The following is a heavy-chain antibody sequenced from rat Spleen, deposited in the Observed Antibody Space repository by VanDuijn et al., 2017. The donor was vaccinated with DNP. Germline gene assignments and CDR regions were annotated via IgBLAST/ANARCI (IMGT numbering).Heavy chain of an antibody. CDR1: GFTFRDYG. CDR2: ISYDGGST. CDR3: AKDSRIYYYSSCPFDY. V-gene: IGHV5-20*01. Sequence: EVQLVESGGGLVQPGRSLKLSCAASGFTFRDYGMAWVLQAPTKGLEWVASISYDGGSTNYRDSVKGRFTISRDNAENTVYLQMNSLRSEDTATYYCAKDSRIYYYSSCPFDYWGQGVMVTVSS. J-gene: IGHJ2*01. D-gene: IGHD1-2*01.